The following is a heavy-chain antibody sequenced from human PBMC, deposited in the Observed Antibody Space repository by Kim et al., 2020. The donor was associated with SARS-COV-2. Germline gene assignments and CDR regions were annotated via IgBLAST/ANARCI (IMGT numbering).Heavy chain of an antibody. Sequence: SETLSLTCTVSGGSVSSGSYYWSWIRQPPGKGLEWIGYIYYSGSTNYNPSLKSRVTISVDTSKNQFSLKLSSVTAAVTAVYYCARESRLRGPFDYWGQGTLVTVSS. CDR1: GGSVSSGSYY. CDR3: ARESRLRGPFDY. V-gene: IGHV4-61*01. CDR2: IYYSGST. J-gene: IGHJ4*02. D-gene: IGHD5-12*01.